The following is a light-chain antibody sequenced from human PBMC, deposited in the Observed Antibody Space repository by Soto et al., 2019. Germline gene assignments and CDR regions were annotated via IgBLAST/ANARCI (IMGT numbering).Light chain of an antibody. CDR2: GAS. J-gene: IGKJ1*01. CDR1: QRTIY. Sequence: EIVLTQSPGTLSLSPGERATLSCRASQRTIYFAWYQQKPGQAPRLLIYGASSRATGIPDRFSGSGSGTDFTLTISRLEPEDFAVYYCQQYGNSPWTFGQGTKVEI. CDR3: QQYGNSPWT. V-gene: IGKV3-20*01.